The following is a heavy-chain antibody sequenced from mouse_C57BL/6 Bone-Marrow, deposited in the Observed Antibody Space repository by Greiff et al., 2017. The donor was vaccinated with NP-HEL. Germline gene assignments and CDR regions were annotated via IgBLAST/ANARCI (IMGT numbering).Heavy chain of an antibody. J-gene: IGHJ3*01. CDR2: ISDGGSYT. V-gene: IGHV5-4*03. CDR1: GFTFSSYA. D-gene: IGHD1-1*01. Sequence: EVKLMESGGGLVKPGGSLKLSCAASGFTFSSYAMSWVRQTPEKRLEWVATISDGGSYTYYPDNVKGRFTISRDNAKNNLYLQMSHLKSEDTAMYYCAITTVVATPYWGQGTLVTVSA. CDR3: AITTVVATPY.